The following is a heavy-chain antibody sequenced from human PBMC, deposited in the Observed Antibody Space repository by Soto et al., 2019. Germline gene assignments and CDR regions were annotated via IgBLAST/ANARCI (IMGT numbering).Heavy chain of an antibody. CDR3: AKGVSRYSGYVKDWHFDL. D-gene: IGHD5-12*01. CDR1: GFTFSSYG. J-gene: IGHJ2*01. CDR2: ISYDGSNK. V-gene: IGHV3-30*18. Sequence: QVQLVESGGGVVQPGRSLRLSCAASGFTFSSYGMHWVRQAPGKGLEWVAVISYDGSNKYYADSVKGRFTISRDNSKNTLYLQMNSLRAEDTAVYYCAKGVSRYSGYVKDWHFDLWGRGTLVTVSS.